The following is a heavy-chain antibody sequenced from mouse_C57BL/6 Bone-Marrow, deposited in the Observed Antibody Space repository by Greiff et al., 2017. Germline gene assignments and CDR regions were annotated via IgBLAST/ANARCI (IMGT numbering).Heavy chain of an antibody. CDR1: GYSFTGYY. V-gene: IGHV1-42*01. Sequence: VQLQQSGPELVKPGASVKISCKASGYSFTGYYMNWVKQSPEKSLEWIGEINPGSGGTTYNQKFKTKATMTVDKSSSTAYMQLKSLTSEDSAVYYCAMRVVAYWGRGTLVTLSA. J-gene: IGHJ3*01. CDR2: INPGSGGT. CDR3: AMRVVAY.